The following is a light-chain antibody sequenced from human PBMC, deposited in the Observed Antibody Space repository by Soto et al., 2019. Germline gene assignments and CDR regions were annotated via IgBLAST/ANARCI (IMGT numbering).Light chain of an antibody. V-gene: IGKV3-20*01. CDR1: RSMSGNY. CDR3: QQHGSSPPYT. Sequence: EVVLTQSPGTLSLSPGERASLSCRASRSMSGNYLAWYQQKPGQAPRLLIYGASNRATGIPDRFSGSGSGTDFTLTISRLEPEDFGVYYCQQHGSSPPYTFGQGTKVDIK. CDR2: GAS. J-gene: IGKJ2*01.